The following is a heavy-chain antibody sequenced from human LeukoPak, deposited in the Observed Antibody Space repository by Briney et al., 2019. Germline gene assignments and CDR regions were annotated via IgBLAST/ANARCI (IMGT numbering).Heavy chain of an antibody. D-gene: IGHD5-18*01. V-gene: IGHV4-39*01. CDR1: GGSISSSSYY. CDR3: ARRRGGYSYGWFSYYFDY. Sequence: PSETLSLTCTVSGGSISSSSYYWAWVRQPPGKGLEWIGSIYYSGSTYYNPSLKSRVTISVDTSKNLFSLKLSSVTAADTAVYYCARRRGGYSYGWFSYYFDYWGQGTLVTVSS. J-gene: IGHJ4*02. CDR2: IYYSGST.